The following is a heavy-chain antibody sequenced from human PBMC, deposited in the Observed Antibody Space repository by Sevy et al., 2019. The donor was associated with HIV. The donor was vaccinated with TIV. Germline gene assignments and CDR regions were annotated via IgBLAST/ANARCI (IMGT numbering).Heavy chain of an antibody. CDR1: GFAFGDYA. Sequence: GGSLRLSCTTSGFAFGDYAMNWVRQAPGKGLEWVAFLKSKADGGTVDHAPSVKGRFTISRDNSKSIAYLQMNDLRTEDTAVYYCTRCKGFQSIFDYWGQGALVTVSS. V-gene: IGHV3-49*04. J-gene: IGHJ4*02. CDR3: TRCKGFQSIFDY. D-gene: IGHD2-15*01. CDR2: LKSKADGGTV.